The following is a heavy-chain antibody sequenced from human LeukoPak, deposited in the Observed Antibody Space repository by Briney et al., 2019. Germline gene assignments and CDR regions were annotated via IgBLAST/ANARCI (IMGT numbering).Heavy chain of an antibody. Sequence: PGGSLRLSCAAAGLTFSSYGMHWVRQAPGKGLEWVAVISYDGSRTNYIDSVKGRFTISRDKSKTTLYLQMDSLRPEDTAVYFCAGSPHNFYYDSSGYHPLDTFDMWGQGTMVTVSS. CDR1: GLTFSSYG. J-gene: IGHJ3*02. CDR3: AGSPHNFYYDSSGYHPLDTFDM. D-gene: IGHD3-22*01. V-gene: IGHV3-30*03. CDR2: ISYDGSRT.